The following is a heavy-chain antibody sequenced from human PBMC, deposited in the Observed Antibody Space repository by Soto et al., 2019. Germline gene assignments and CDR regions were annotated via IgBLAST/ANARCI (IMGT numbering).Heavy chain of an antibody. CDR1: GITFSNNA. CDR2: ISGSGGTS. V-gene: IGHV3-23*01. Sequence: EVQLLESGGGLVQPGGSLRLSCAASGITFSNNAMSWVRQAPGKGLEWVSAISGSGGTSNYADSVKGRFTISRDNSNDTLYLQMNSLRAEDTAIYYCAKAVLVREVITHSFFDSWGQGTLVTVSS. D-gene: IGHD3-10*01. J-gene: IGHJ4*02. CDR3: AKAVLVREVITHSFFDS.